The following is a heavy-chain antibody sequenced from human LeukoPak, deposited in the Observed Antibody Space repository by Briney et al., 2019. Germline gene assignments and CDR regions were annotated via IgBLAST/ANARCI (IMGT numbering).Heavy chain of an antibody. V-gene: IGHV3-74*03. D-gene: IGHD5-12*01. CDR1: GFTFSSYW. CDR2: INSDGSSI. Sequence: QPGGSLRLSCAASGFTFSSYWMHWVRQASGKGLVWVSRINSDGSSITYTDSVKGRFTISRDNAKNTLYLQMNSLRVEDTAVYYCAREGRVSGYDFDCWGQGTLVTVSS. CDR3: AREGRVSGYDFDC. J-gene: IGHJ4*02.